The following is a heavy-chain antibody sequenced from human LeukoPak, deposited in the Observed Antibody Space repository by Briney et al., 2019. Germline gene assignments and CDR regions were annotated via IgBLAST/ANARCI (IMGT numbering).Heavy chain of an antibody. D-gene: IGHD3-10*01. CDR1: GYTFTSYG. V-gene: IGHV1-18*01. Sequence: GASVKVSCKASGYTFTSYGISWVRQAPGQGLEWMGWISAYNGNTNYAQKFQGRVTITADKSTSTAYMELSSLRSEDTAVYYCARVGSGFGELFFDYWGQGTLVTVSS. CDR3: ARVGSGFGELFFDY. J-gene: IGHJ4*02. CDR2: ISAYNGNT.